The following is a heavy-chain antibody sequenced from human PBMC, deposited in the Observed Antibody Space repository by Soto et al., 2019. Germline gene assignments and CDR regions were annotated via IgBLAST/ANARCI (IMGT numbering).Heavy chain of an antibody. CDR2: ARQDGVDR. CDR1: GFTLGNYW. V-gene: IGHV3-7*03. CDR3: ARDVGGILDY. Sequence: PGGSLRLSCAASGFTLGNYWMAWVRQAPGKGLEWVANARQDGVDRGHADSVTDRFTIIRGNARNSVFLQMNSLRAEDTAVYFCARDVGGILDYWGQGTLVTVSS. J-gene: IGHJ4*02.